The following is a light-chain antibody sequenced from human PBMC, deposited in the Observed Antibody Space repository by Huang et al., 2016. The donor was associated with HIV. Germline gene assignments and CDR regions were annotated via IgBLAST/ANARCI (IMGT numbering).Light chain of an antibody. V-gene: IGKV1-8*01. CDR1: QDINNF. CDR2: AAS. J-gene: IGKJ1*01. Sequence: AIRMTQSPSSLSASTGDRVNITCRASQDINNFLAWYQQKPGKAPNLLIYAASILETGVPSRVSGSGSGTEFNLSISCLQSEDCATYYCQQYYSYRTFGQGTQVEIK. CDR3: QQYYSYRT.